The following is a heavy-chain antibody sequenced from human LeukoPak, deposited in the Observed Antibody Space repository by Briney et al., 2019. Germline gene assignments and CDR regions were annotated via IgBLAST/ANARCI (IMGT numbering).Heavy chain of an antibody. D-gene: IGHD3-22*01. V-gene: IGHV4-39*07. CDR3: ARVKPFDYYDSSGYFDY. CDR1: GGSISSSSYY. CDR2: IYHSGST. J-gene: IGHJ4*02. Sequence: SETLSLTCTVSGGSISSSSYYWSWLRQRPGQGLEGIGYIYHSGSTYYNPSLKSRVTISVDRSKNQFSLKLSSVTAADTAVYYCARVKPFDYYDSSGYFDYWGQGTLVTVSS.